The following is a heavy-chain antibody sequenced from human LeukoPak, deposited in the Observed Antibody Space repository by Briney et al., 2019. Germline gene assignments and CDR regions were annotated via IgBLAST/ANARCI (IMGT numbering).Heavy chain of an antibody. Sequence: GGSLRLSCAASGFTFSSYWMSWVRQAPGKGLEWVANIKQDGSEKYYVDSVKGRFTISRDNSKNMLYLQMNSLRAEDTAVYYCAKDLLTTVTTASHWGQGTLVTVSS. CDR1: GFTFSSYW. CDR2: IKQDGSEK. J-gene: IGHJ4*02. V-gene: IGHV3-7*03. CDR3: AKDLLTTVTTASH. D-gene: IGHD4-11*01.